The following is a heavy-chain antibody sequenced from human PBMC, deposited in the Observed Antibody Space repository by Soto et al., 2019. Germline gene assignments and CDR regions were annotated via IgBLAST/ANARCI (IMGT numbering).Heavy chain of an antibody. CDR3: AGGEAVPAAPATYNWFDP. J-gene: IGHJ5*02. V-gene: IGHV4-30-4*01. CDR2: IYYRGST. D-gene: IGHD2-2*01. CDR1: GGYISSGDYY. Sequence: QVQLQESGPGLVKPSQTLSLTCTVSGGYISSGDYYWSWIRQPPGKGLEWIGYIYYRGSTYYNPYLKSRVTISVDTYKNQFSLKLSSVTAADTAVYYCAGGEAVPAAPATYNWFDPWGQGTLVTVSS.